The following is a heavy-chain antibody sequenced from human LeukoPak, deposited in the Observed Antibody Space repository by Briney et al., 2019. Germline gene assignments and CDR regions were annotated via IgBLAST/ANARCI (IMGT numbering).Heavy chain of an antibody. V-gene: IGHV3-7*01. Sequence: PGGSLRLSCAASGFTFDSYAMSWVRQAPGKGLEWVANIKQDGSEKYYVDSVKGRFTISRDNAKNSLYLQMNSLRVEDTAVYYCARDSATVTVGGGDYNYCYMDVWGKGTTVTVSS. J-gene: IGHJ6*03. D-gene: IGHD4-11*01. CDR1: GFTFDSYA. CDR2: IKQDGSEK. CDR3: ARDSATVTVGGGDYNYCYMDV.